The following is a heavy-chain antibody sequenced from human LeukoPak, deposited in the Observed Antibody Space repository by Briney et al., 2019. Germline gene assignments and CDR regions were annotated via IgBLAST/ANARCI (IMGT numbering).Heavy chain of an antibody. CDR1: GFTFSSYS. V-gene: IGHV3-21*01. CDR2: ISSTSSYI. Sequence: GGSLRLSCAASGFTFSSYSMNWVRQAPGKGLEWVSSISSTSSYIYYPDSVKGRFTISRDNSRNSLYLQMNSLRAEDTAVYYCARAGSGWAVELYYFDHWGQGTLVTVSS. D-gene: IGHD6-19*01. CDR3: ARAGSGWAVELYYFDH. J-gene: IGHJ4*02.